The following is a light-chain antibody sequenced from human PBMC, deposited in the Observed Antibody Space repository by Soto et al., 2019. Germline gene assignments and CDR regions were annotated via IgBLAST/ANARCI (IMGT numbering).Light chain of an antibody. CDR2: GNI. CDR3: QSYDSSLSAYV. V-gene: IGLV1-40*01. J-gene: IGLJ1*01. CDR1: SSNLGADYD. Sequence: QSVLAQPPSVSGAPGQRVTISCTGSSSNLGADYDVHWYQLLPGTAPKLLIYGNINRPSGVPDRFSGSKSATSASLAITGLQAEDEADYYCQSYDSSLSAYVFGAGTKGTV.